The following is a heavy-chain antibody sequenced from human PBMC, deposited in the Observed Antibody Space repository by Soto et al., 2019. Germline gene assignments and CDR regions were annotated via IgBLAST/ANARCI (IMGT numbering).Heavy chain of an antibody. Sequence: EVQLVESGGGLVQPGGSLRLSCAASGFAFSNNWMHWVRQAPGTGLEWVSRIKSDGSSTHYADSVKGRFTISRDNAKNTLYLQMSGLGADDTAISYCASYYYYYYMDVWGKGTTVTVSS. CDR2: IKSDGSST. CDR1: GFAFSNNW. CDR3: ASYYYYYYMDV. V-gene: IGHV3-74*01. J-gene: IGHJ6*03.